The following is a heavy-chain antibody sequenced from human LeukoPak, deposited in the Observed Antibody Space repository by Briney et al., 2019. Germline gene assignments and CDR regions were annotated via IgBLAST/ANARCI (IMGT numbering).Heavy chain of an antibody. CDR3: ASLRETYYYDSSAPPGFYYYYYMDV. Sequence: SLKVSCKASGRTFRSYAISWVRQAPGQGLEWMGRIIPIFGTANYAQKFQGRVTITTYEYTSTAYMELSSLRSEDTAVYYCASLRETYYYDSSAPPGFYYYYYMDVWGKGTTVTVSS. D-gene: IGHD3-22*01. CDR2: IIPIFGTA. V-gene: IGHV1-69*05. CDR1: GRTFRSYA. J-gene: IGHJ6*03.